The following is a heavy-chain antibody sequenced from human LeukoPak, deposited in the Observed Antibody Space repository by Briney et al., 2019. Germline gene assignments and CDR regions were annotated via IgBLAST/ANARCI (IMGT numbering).Heavy chain of an antibody. CDR2: INPNSGGT. Sequence: GASVKVSXKASGYTLSDYYMHWVRQAPGQGLEWMGRINPNSGGTNYAQKFQGRVTMTRDTSISTAYMELSGLRSDDTAVYYCARARDYYDSSGYDYWGQGTLVTVSS. J-gene: IGHJ4*02. D-gene: IGHD3-22*01. CDR1: GYTLSDYY. V-gene: IGHV1-2*06. CDR3: ARARDYYDSSGYDY.